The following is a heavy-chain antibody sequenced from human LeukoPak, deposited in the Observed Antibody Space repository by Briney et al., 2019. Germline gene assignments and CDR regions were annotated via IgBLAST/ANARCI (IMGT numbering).Heavy chain of an antibody. V-gene: IGHV4-59*11. CDR3: VKSNSRYQPWTLDI. CDR1: SGSFRTHY. CDR2: IFYNEGT. D-gene: IGHD2-2*01. J-gene: IGHJ3*02. Sequence: SETLSLTCTVSSGSFRTHYWSWIRQPPGKGLEWIGDIFYNEGTSYNPSLKSRVTISVDTSNNQLSLKVNSVTAADTAMYYCVKSNSRYQPWTLDIWGRGTMVTVSS.